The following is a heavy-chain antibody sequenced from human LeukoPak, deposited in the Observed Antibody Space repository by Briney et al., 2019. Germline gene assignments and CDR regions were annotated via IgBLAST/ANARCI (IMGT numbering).Heavy chain of an antibody. V-gene: IGHV1-2*02. Sequence: ASVKVSCKASGYTFTFYYIHWVRQAPGQGLEWMGWIFPNNGNTKYAQKFQGRVTMTRDTSISTAYMELSRLRSDDTVVYYCARDLRAAAYYYFDYWGQGTLVTVSS. D-gene: IGHD6-13*01. CDR2: IFPNNGNT. CDR3: ARDLRAAAYYYFDY. J-gene: IGHJ4*02. CDR1: GYTFTFYY.